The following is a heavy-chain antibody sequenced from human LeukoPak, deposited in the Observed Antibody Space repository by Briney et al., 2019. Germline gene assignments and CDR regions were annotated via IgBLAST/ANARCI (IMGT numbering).Heavy chain of an antibody. CDR1: GYTFTSYD. V-gene: IGHV1-8*03. CDR3: ARGRRTVRGSSSWYRSSHSYPSIDY. CDR2: MNPNSGNT. D-gene: IGHD6-13*01. J-gene: IGHJ4*02. Sequence: ASVKVSCKASGYTFTSYDINWVRQATGQGLEWMGWMNPNSGNTGYAQKFQGRVTITRNTSISTAYMELSSLRSEDTAVYYCARGRRTVRGSSSWYRSSHSYPSIDYWGQGTLVTVSS.